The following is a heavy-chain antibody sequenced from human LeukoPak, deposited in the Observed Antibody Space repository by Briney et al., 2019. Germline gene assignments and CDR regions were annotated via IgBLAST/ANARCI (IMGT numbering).Heavy chain of an antibody. CDR2: IWYDGSNK. Sequence: PGGSLRLSCAASGFTFSSHGMHWVRQAPGKGLEWVAVIWYDGSNKYYADSVKGRFTISRDNSKNTLNLQMNSLRAEDTAVYYCAKPSRSSSNEYWGQGTLVTVSS. D-gene: IGHD6-13*01. CDR1: GFTFSSHG. J-gene: IGHJ4*02. V-gene: IGHV3-33*06. CDR3: AKPSRSSSNEY.